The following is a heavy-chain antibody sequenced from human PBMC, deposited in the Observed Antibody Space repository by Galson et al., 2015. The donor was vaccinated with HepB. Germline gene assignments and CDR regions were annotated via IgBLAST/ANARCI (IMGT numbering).Heavy chain of an antibody. Sequence: SLRLSCAASGFIFNNYGMHWVRQAPGKGLEWVAVIWYDGSNKYYVDSVKGRFTISRDNSKNTLYLQMDSRRDEDTAVYYCARDRDYDFLSAFYAMDVWGQGTTVTVSS. CDR1: GFIFNNYG. V-gene: IGHV3-33*01. CDR2: IWYDGSNK. J-gene: IGHJ6*02. CDR3: ARDRDYDFLSAFYAMDV. D-gene: IGHD3-3*01.